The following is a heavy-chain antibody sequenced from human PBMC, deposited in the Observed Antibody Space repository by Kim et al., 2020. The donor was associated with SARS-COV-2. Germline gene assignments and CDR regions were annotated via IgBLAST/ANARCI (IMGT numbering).Heavy chain of an antibody. CDR2: IHYTGSS. D-gene: IGHD4-17*01. CDR1: GGSISFYY. V-gene: IGHV4-59*01. Sequence: SETLSLTCTVSGGSISFYYWTWIRQPPGKGLEWIGYIHYTGSSSSNPSLKSRVTISVDTSKNQFSLKMSSVTAADTAVYYCARESALRGGYGDPNSYYFDFWGQGTLVTVSS. J-gene: IGHJ4*02. CDR3: ARESALRGGYGDPNSYYFDF.